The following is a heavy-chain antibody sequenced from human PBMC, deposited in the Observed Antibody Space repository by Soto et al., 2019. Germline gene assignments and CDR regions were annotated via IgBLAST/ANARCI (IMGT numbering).Heavy chain of an antibody. Sequence: QVQLVQSGAEVKKPGDSVKVSCKASGYTFTTYGINWVRQAPGQGLEWMGWISAYNGNTNYAQNLQGRVTMTTDTSTSTAYMELRRLRSADTAVNYCARDLIAVRPGWFDPWGQETLVTVSS. V-gene: IGHV1-18*01. D-gene: IGHD6-6*01. CDR3: ARDLIAVRPGWFDP. CDR2: ISAYNGNT. CDR1: GYTFTTYG. J-gene: IGHJ5*02.